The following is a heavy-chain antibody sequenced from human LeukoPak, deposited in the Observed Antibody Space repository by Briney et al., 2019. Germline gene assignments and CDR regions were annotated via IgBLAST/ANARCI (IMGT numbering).Heavy chain of an antibody. CDR2: VQYDGGNK. CDR1: GFSFTSHG. D-gene: IGHD3-10*01. CDR3: AKVVGLFGEYFQH. V-gene: IGHV3-30*02. Sequence: GGSLRLSCAASGFSFTSHGMHWVRQAPGKGLEWVAFVQYDGGNKYYADSVNGRFTISRDNSKNTLYLQMSSLRAEDTAVYYCAKVVGLFGEYFQHWGQGTLVTVSS. J-gene: IGHJ1*01.